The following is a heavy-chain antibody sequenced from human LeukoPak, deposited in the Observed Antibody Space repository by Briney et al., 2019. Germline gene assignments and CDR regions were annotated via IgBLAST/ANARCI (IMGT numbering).Heavy chain of an antibody. D-gene: IGHD6-13*01. J-gene: IGHJ4*02. Sequence: SQTLSLTCTVSGGSISSASYYWSWIRQPAGKGLEWIGRIYTSGSTNYNPSLKSRVTISVDTSKNQFSLKLSSVTAADTAVYYCASIAAVGLDYWGQGTLVTVSS. CDR2: IYTSGST. V-gene: IGHV4-61*02. CDR1: GGSISSASYY. CDR3: ASIAAVGLDY.